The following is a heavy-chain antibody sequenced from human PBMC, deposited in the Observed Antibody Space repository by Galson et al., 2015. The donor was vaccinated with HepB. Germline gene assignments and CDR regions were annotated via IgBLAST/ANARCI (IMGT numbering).Heavy chain of an antibody. Sequence: TLSLTCAVYGGSFSGYYWSWIRQPPGRGLEWIGEINHSGSTNYNPSLKSRVTISVDTSKNQFSLKLSSVTAADTAVYYCARGSPLRALRYWGQGTLVTVSS. D-gene: IGHD3-16*02. CDR3: ARGSPLRALRY. J-gene: IGHJ4*02. V-gene: IGHV4-34*01. CDR1: GGSFSGYY. CDR2: INHSGST.